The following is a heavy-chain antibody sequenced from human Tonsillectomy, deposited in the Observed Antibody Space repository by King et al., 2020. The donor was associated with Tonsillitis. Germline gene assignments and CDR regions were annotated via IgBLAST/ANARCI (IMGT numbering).Heavy chain of an antibody. CDR1: GYTFTGYY. V-gene: IGHV1-2*02. D-gene: IGHD2-8*01. Sequence: VQLVQSGAEVKKPGASVKVSCKASGYTFTGYYMHWVRQAPGQGLEWMGWINPSSGGTNFAQKFQGRVTMTRDTSISTAYMELSRLRSDDTAVYYCAREGDCTPPRCSGWFDPWGQGPLVPVSS. CDR2: INPSSGGT. J-gene: IGHJ5*02. CDR3: AREGDCTPPRCSGWFDP.